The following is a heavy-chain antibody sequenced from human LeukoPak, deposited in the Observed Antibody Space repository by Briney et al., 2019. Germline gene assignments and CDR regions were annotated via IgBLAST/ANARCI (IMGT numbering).Heavy chain of an antibody. Sequence: ASVKDSCKASGYTFTSYDINWVRQATGQGLEWMGWMNPNSGNTGYAQKFQGRVTMTRNTSISTAYMELSSLRSEDTAVYYCARGVSSTSWYYYYGMDVWGQGTTVTVSS. D-gene: IGHD2-2*01. V-gene: IGHV1-8*01. CDR3: ARGVSSTSWYYYYGMDV. CDR1: GYTFTSYD. CDR2: MNPNSGNT. J-gene: IGHJ6*02.